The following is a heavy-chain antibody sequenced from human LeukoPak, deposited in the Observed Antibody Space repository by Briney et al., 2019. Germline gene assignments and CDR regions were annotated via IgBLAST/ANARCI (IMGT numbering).Heavy chain of an antibody. CDR2: IYSGGST. J-gene: IGHJ4*02. CDR3: ARESFDYYDSSGHV. V-gene: IGHV3-53*01. Sequence: AGGSLRLSCAASGFTVSSNYMSWVRQAPGKGLEWVSVIYSGGSTYYADSVKGRFTISRDNSKNTLYLQMNSLRAEDTAVYYCARESFDYYDSSGHVWGQGTLVTVSS. CDR1: GFTVSSNY. D-gene: IGHD3-22*01.